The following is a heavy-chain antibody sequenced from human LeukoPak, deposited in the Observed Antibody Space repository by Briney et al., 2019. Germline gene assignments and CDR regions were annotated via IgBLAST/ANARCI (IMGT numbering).Heavy chain of an antibody. CDR3: ARELLAGPCDY. Sequence: ASVKVSCKTSGYSENFYGITWVRQVAGQGLEWMGWISAQHGQTEYAPNSQDRVTMTTDTYTNTAYMELSRLRSDDTAVYYCARELLAGPCDYWGQGTLVTVSS. V-gene: IGHV1-18*01. J-gene: IGHJ4*02. CDR2: ISAQHGQT. CDR1: GYSENFYG. D-gene: IGHD2-15*01.